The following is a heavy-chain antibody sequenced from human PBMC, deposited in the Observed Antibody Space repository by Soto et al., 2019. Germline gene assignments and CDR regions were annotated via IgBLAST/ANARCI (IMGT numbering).Heavy chain of an antibody. V-gene: IGHV1-58*02. CDR2: IVVVSGST. D-gene: IGHD1-26*01. Sequence: GSSVKVSCKASGFDFGSFGIQFLRQTRGRGLEWIGWIVVVSGSTNYARHFQGRVAISRDMSSSTAYLDLSDLKSDDTAVYFFSADHPHMAMGWPVWGQGTTVTVSS. CDR3: SADHPHMAMGWPV. J-gene: IGHJ6*02. CDR1: GFDFGSFG.